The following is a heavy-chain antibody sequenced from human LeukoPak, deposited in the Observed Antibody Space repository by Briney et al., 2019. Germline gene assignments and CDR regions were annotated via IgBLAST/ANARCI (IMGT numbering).Heavy chain of an antibody. V-gene: IGHV4-59*01. CDR2: IYYSGST. CDR1: GGSISSYY. D-gene: IGHD3-22*01. J-gene: IGHJ5*02. CDR3: ARSSGYYHWFDP. Sequence: PSETLSLTCTVSGGSISSYYWSWIRQPPGKGLEWIGYIYYSGSTNYNPSLKSRVTISVDTSKNQFSLKLSSVTAADTAVYYCARSSGYYHWFDPWGQGTLVTVSS.